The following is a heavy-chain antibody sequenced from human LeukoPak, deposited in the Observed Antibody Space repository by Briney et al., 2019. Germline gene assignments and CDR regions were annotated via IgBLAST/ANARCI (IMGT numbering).Heavy chain of an antibody. Sequence: PSETLSLTCPVSGGSISSTNYYWGWIRQPPGKGLEWIGSIYYSGSTYYNPSLKRRVTISIDTSKNQFSLKLSSVTAADTAVYYCARLRDGRWLLEYWGQGTLVTVSS. CDR3: ARLRDGRWLLEY. CDR2: IYYSGST. CDR1: GGSISSTNYY. D-gene: IGHD5-24*01. J-gene: IGHJ4*02. V-gene: IGHV4-39*01.